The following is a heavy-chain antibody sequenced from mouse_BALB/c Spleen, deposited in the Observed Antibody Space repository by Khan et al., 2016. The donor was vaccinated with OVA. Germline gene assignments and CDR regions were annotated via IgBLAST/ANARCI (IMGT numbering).Heavy chain of an antibody. Sequence: VQLQQSGTVLARPGASVKMSCKASGYTFTSYWIHWIKQRPGQGLEWIGDIYPGNTDTNYNQKFKGKAKLTAVTSTSTAYMELSSLTNEDSAVYYCTRRNWDVAWFAYWGQGTLVTVS. D-gene: IGHD4-1*01. V-gene: IGHV1-5*01. J-gene: IGHJ3*01. CDR1: GYTFTSYW. CDR2: IYPGNTDT. CDR3: TRRNWDVAWFAY.